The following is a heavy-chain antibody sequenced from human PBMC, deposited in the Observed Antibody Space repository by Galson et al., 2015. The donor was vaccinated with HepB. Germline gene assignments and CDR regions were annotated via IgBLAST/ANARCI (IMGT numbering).Heavy chain of an antibody. CDR2: MNPNSGNT. D-gene: IGHD2-2*01. Sequence: SVKVSCKASGYTFTSYDINWVRQATGQGLEWMGWMNPNSGNTGYAQKFQGRVTMTRNTSISTAYMELSSLRSEDTAVYYCARAPYQLLHGYYYYYMDVWGKGTTVTVSS. CDR1: GYTFTSYD. CDR3: ARAPYQLLHGYYYYYMDV. J-gene: IGHJ6*03. V-gene: IGHV1-8*01.